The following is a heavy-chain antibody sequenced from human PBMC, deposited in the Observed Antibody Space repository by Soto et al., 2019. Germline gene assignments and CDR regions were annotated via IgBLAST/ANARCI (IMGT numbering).Heavy chain of an antibody. CDR1: GYGNKCNS. CDR3: ARGSIVRYVGWLFPSDWSDL. CDR2: INPSGGST. J-gene: IGHJ5*02. Sequence: KARGYGNKCNSRWWPYHEKRQGIELIGIINPSGGSTSYAQKFQGRVTMTRDTSTSTVYMELSSLRSEDTAVYYCARGSIVRYVGWLFPSDWSDLWGQGT. D-gene: IGHD3-3*01. V-gene: IGHV1-46*02.